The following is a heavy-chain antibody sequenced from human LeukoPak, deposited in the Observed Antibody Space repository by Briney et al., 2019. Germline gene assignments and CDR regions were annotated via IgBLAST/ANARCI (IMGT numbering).Heavy chain of an antibody. CDR1: GGSISSSSYY. Sequence: SETLSLTCTVSGGSISSSSYYWGWIRQPPGKGLEWIASIYDSRTTHYNPSLESRLTIFVDTSKNQFSLKLTSVTAADTAIYYCARPYHYDSGSRGTAFAVWGQGTMVTVSS. CDR3: ARPYHYDSGSRGTAFAV. D-gene: IGHD3-10*01. V-gene: IGHV4-39*01. CDR2: IYDSRTT. J-gene: IGHJ3*01.